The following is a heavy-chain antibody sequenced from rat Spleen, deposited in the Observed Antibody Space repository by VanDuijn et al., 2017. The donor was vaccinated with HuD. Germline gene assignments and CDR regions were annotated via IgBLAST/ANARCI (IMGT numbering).Heavy chain of an antibody. CDR1: GLSLTSNS. D-gene: IGHD4-1*01. CDR2: IWTGGST. V-gene: IGHV2-47*01. J-gene: IGHJ2*01. CDR3: ARDGGELGY. Sequence: QVQLKESGPGLVQPSQTLSLTCTVSGLSLTSNSVSWIRQPPGKGLEWMGVIWTGGSTTYNSLFKSRLSINRDTYKSQVFLKMNSLQTESTATCYFARDGGELGYWGQGVMVTVSS.